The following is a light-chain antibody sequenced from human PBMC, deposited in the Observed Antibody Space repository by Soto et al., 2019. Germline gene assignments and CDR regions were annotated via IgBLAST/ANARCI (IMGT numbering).Light chain of an antibody. J-gene: IGKJ5*01. CDR3: QQYGSSIT. CDR1: QSVSSSY. Sequence: EIVLTQSPGNLSLSPGESATLSCRSSQSVSSSYLAWYQQKPGQAPRLLIYGASSRAAGIPDRFSGSGSGTDFTLTISRLEPEDFAVYYCQQYGSSITFGQGTRLEIK. CDR2: GAS. V-gene: IGKV3-20*01.